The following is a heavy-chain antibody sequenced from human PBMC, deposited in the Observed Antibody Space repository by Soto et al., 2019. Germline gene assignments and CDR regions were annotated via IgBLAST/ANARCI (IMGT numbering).Heavy chain of an antibody. CDR3: ANGIIRGVIDY. D-gene: IGHD3-10*01. CDR2: IYYSGST. V-gene: IGHV4-31*03. J-gene: IGHJ4*02. Sequence: SETLSLTCTVSGGSISSGGYYWSWIRQHPGKGLEWIGYIYYSGSTYYNPSLKSRVTISVDTSKNQFSLKLSSVTAADTAVYYCANGIIRGVIDYWGQGTLVTVSS. CDR1: GGSISSGGYY.